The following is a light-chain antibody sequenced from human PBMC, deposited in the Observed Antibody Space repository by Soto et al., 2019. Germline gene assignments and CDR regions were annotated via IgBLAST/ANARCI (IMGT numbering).Light chain of an antibody. J-gene: IGLJ1*01. CDR3: AAWDDSLNGYYV. CDR1: SSNIGSNF. V-gene: IGLV1-47*01. CDR2: KND. Sequence: QSVLIQPPSASGTPGQRVTISCSGSSSNIGSNFVYWYQQLPGTSPKRLIYKNDQRPSGVPDRFSASKSGTSASLAISGLRSDDEADYYCAAWDDSLNGYYVFGTGTQLTVL.